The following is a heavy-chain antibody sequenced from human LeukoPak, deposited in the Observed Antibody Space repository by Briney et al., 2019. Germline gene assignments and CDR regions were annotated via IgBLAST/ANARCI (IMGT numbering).Heavy chain of an antibody. V-gene: IGHV4-31*03. CDR3: ARDFNSSPGDYHNWFDP. CDR1: GGSISSGGYY. Sequence: SETLSLTCTVSGGSISSGGYYWSWIRQHPGKGLEWIGNIYSSGSTYYNPSLKSRVTISVDTSKNQFSLKLSSVTAADTAVYYCARDFNSSPGDYHNWFDPWGQGTLVTVSS. J-gene: IGHJ5*02. D-gene: IGHD6-13*01. CDR2: IYSSGST.